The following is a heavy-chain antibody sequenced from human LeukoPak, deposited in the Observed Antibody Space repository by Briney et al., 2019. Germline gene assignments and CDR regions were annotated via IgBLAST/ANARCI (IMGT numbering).Heavy chain of an antibody. CDR3: ATIRDTAHRYWYFDL. D-gene: IGHD5-18*01. J-gene: IGHJ2*01. Sequence: SETLSLTCTVSGASLISYYWNWIRQPPGKGLEWIGYMYYSGSTSYNPSLKSRVTMSVDTSKNQFSLKLSSVTAADTAVYYCATIRDTAHRYWYFDLWGRGTLVIVSS. CDR2: MYYSGST. CDR1: GASLISYY. V-gene: IGHV4-59*03.